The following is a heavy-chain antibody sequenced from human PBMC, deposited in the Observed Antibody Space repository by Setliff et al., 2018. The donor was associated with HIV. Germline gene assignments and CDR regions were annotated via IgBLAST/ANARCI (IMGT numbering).Heavy chain of an antibody. J-gene: IGHJ6*03. CDR1: GGSISSYY. D-gene: IGHD3-22*01. V-gene: IGHV4-59*12. CDR3: ARGLRVYDSSGYYYRDYYYYYMDV. Sequence: SETLSLTCTVSGGSISSYYWSWIRQSPGKGLEWIGFIYYSGITTYNPSLKSRVTISVDTSKNQFSLKLSSVTAADTAVYYCARGLRVYDSSGYYYRDYYYYYMDVWGKGTTVTVSS. CDR2: IYYSGIT.